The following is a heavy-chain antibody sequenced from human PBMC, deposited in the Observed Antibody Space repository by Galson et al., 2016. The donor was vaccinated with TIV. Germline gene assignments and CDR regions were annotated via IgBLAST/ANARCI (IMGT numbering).Heavy chain of an antibody. V-gene: IGHV1-69-2*01. CDR2: VDPEDGKT. CDR3: TTVRLRGSGGMDV. J-gene: IGHJ6*02. D-gene: IGHD2-8*01. CDR1: GHNFTDYY. Sequence: VKVSCKVSGHNFTDYYMHWMQQAPGKGFEWMGHVDPEDGKTKYAAKFQGRVTMTADTSMDTAYMELSYLRSEDTAIYYCTTVRLRGSGGMDVWGQGTTVIVSS.